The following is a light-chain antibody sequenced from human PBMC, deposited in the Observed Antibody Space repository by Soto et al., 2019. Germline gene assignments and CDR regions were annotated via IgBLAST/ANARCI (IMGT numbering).Light chain of an antibody. Sequence: QSVLTQPASVSGSPGQSITISCTGTSSDIGSHNFVSWHQQHPVKAPKFIIYGVSNRPSGVSNRFSGSKSGNTASLTISGLQADDEADYYCSSYTSTYMWVFGGGTKVTVL. CDR3: SSYTSTYMWV. CDR2: GVS. V-gene: IGLV2-14*01. J-gene: IGLJ3*02. CDR1: SSDIGSHNF.